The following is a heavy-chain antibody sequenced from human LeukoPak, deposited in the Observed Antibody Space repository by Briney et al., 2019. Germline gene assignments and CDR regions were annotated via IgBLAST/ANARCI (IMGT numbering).Heavy chain of an antibody. CDR2: ISYDGSNK. CDR3: AKARGYGGYAFYYFDY. Sequence: GGSLRLSCAASGFTFSSYGMHWVRQAPGKGLEWVAVISYDGSNKYYADSVKGRFTISRDNSKNTLYLQMNSLRAEDTAVYYCAKARGYGGYAFYYFDYWGQGTLVTVSS. V-gene: IGHV3-30*18. D-gene: IGHD5-12*01. CDR1: GFTFSSYG. J-gene: IGHJ4*02.